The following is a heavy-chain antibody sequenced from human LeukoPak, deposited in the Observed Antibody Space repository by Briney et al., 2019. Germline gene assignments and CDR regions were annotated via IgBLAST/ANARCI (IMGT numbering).Heavy chain of an antibody. V-gene: IGHV1-2*02. D-gene: IGHD5-18*01. Sequence: GESLKISCKGSAYSSTSYWIGWVGQAPGQGLEWMRWINPNSGGTNYAQKFQGRVTMTRDTSISTAYMELSSRRSDDTAVYYCARGGIQLWFLVDYWGQGTLVTVSS. CDR2: INPNSGGT. CDR1: AYSSTSYW. J-gene: IGHJ4*02. CDR3: ARGGIQLWFLVDY.